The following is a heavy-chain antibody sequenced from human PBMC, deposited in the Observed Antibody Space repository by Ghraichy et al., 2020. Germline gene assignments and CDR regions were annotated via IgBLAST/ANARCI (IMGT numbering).Heavy chain of an antibody. CDR2: INQDGSET. Sequence: GSLRLSCAASGFTFSSYWVSWVRQAPGKGLEWVANINQDGSETYYVDSVKGRFTISRDNAKNSLYLQMNTLRAEDTAVYYCAISSPVTTYGYWGQGTLVTVSS. CDR3: AISSPVTTYGY. CDR1: GFTFSSYW. V-gene: IGHV3-7*03. J-gene: IGHJ4*02. D-gene: IGHD4-17*01.